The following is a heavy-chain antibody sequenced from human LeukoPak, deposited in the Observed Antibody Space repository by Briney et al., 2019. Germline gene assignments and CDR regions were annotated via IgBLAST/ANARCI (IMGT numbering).Heavy chain of an antibody. CDR3: AISGGYDSPFDY. V-gene: IGHV1-69*05. CDR2: IIPIFGTA. J-gene: IGHJ4*02. CDR1: GGTFSSYA. Sequence: SVKVSCKASGGTFSSYAISWVRQAPGQGLEWMGGIIPIFGTANYAQKFQGRVTITTDESTSTAYMELSNLRSEDTAVYYCAISGGYDSPFDYWGQGTLVTVSS. D-gene: IGHD5-12*01.